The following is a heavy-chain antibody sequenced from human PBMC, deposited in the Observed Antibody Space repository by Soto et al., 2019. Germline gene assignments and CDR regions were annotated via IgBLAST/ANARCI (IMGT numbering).Heavy chain of an antibody. CDR1: GLPFSSYW. Sequence: EVQLVESGGDLVQRGGSLRLSCAASGLPFSSYWMHWVRHTPGKGLDWVARISGDGVTTYYADSVTGRFTVSRDNAKNTRSLQISGLRAEDTAVYYCAREYYGLLTGYYTDYWGQGTLVSVSS. J-gene: IGHJ4*02. CDR2: ISGDGVTT. D-gene: IGHD3-9*01. CDR3: AREYYGLLTGYYTDY. V-gene: IGHV3-74*01.